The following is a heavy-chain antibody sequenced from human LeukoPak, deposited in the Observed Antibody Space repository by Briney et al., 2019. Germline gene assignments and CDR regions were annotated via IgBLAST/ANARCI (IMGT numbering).Heavy chain of an antibody. V-gene: IGHV4-39*07. D-gene: IGHD3-22*01. CDR2: IYYSGST. CDR3: ARGHYYDTWFDP. Sequence: PSETLSLTCTVSGGSISSSSYYWGWIRQPPGNGLEWIGSIYYSGSTYYNPSLKSRVTISVDTSKNQFSLKLSSVTAADTAVYYCARGHYYDTWFDPWGQGTLVTVSS. CDR1: GGSISSSSYY. J-gene: IGHJ5*02.